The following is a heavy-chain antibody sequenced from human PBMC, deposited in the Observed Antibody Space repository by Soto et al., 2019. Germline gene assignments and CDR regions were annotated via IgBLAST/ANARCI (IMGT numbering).Heavy chain of an antibody. CDR3: ARASYGSGTYYAPYYFYAMDV. CDR2: IYYSGNT. J-gene: IGHJ6*02. V-gene: IGHV4-59*01. Sequence: XATLSLPCDFSGASISSYYLSWIRQPPGKGLEWIGYIYYSGNTNYNPSLRSRVTMSVDTSKNQFSLNLTSVTAADTAVYFCARASYGSGTYYAPYYFYAMDVWGHGTTVTVPS. D-gene: IGHD3-10*01. CDR1: GASISSYY.